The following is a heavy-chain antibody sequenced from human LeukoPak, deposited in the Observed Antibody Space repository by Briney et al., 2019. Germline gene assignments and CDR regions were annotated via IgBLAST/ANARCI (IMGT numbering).Heavy chain of an antibody. D-gene: IGHD5-18*01. CDR2: IFSGGAT. J-gene: IGHJ6*02. Sequence: PGGSLRLSCAASGFTISTNYMSWVRQVPGKGLEWVSIIFSGGATYYADSVKGRFTISRENSKNTLYLQMTNLRVEDTAVYYCAREVGDTALNYFGIDVWGQGTTVIVS. V-gene: IGHV3-53*01. CDR1: GFTISTNY. CDR3: AREVGDTALNYFGIDV.